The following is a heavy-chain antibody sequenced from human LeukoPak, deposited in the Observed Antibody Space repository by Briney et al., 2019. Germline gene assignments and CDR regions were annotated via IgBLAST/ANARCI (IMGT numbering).Heavy chain of an antibody. J-gene: IGHJ4*02. D-gene: IGHD1-26*01. CDR2: IYTSGST. Sequence: SETLSLTCTVSGGSISSYYWSWIRQPAGKGLEWIGRIYTSGSTNYNPSLKSRVTMSVDTSKNQFSLKLSSVTAADTAVYYCARHKGDSGSYSSLDYWGQGTLVTVSS. V-gene: IGHV4-4*07. CDR1: GGSISSYY. CDR3: ARHKGDSGSYSSLDY.